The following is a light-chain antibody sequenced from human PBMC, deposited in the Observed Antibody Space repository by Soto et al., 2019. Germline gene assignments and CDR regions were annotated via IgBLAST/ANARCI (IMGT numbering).Light chain of an antibody. Sequence: EIVMTQSPVTLSVSPGERVTLSCRASQSVSSNLAWYQQKPGQAPRLLFYGASTRATGLPARCSGSGSGTEFTLTISSLQSEDFAVHYCHQYDNWPTFGQGTRLEIK. CDR3: HQYDNWPT. V-gene: IGKV3-15*01. CDR2: GAS. CDR1: QSVSSN. J-gene: IGKJ5*01.